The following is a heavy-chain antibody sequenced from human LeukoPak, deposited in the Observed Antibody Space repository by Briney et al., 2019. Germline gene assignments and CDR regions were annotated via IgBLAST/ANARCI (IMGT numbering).Heavy chain of an antibody. CDR1: GFTFSSYS. J-gene: IGHJ5*02. V-gene: IGHV3-21*01. CDR2: ISSSSYI. CDR3: ARGGIVVPAPRFDP. D-gene: IGHD2-2*01. Sequence: NPGGSLRLSCAASGFTFSSYSMNWVRQAPGKGLEWVSSISSSSYIYYADSVKGRFAISRDNAKNSLCLQMNSLRAEDTAVYYCARGGIVVPAPRFDPWGQGTLVTVSS.